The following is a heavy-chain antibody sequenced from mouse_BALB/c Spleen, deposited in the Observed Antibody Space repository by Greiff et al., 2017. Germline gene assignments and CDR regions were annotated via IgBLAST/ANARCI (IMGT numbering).Heavy chain of an antibody. CDR2: IWSGGST. CDR1: GFSLTSYG. D-gene: IGHD4-1*01. CDR3: AINLNWGGAMDY. J-gene: IGHJ4*01. V-gene: IGHV2-4-1*01. Sequence: QVQLQQSGPGLVQPSQSLSITCTASGFSLTSYGVSWVRQSPGKGLEWLGVIWSGGSTDYNAAFISRLSISKDNSKSQVFFNMNSLQADDTAIYYCAINLNWGGAMDYWGQGTTVTVSS.